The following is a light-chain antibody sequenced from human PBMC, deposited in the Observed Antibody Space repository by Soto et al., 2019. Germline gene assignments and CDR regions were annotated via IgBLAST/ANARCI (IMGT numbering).Light chain of an antibody. J-gene: IGKJ1*01. CDR2: WAS. CDR3: QQYYSTPLA. Sequence: DIVMTQSPDSLAVSLGERATINCKSSQSVLYSSNNKNYLAWYQQKPRQPPKLLIYWASTRESWVPDRFSGSGSGTDFTLTIRSLQAEDVAVYYCQQYYSTPLAFGQGTKVEIK. V-gene: IGKV4-1*01. CDR1: QSVLYSSNNKNY.